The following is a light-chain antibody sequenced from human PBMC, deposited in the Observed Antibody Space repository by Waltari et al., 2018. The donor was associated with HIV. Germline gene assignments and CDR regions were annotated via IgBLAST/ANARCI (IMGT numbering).Light chain of an antibody. Sequence: DIQMTQSPSSLSASVGDRVTITCRASQSISRYLNWYQQKLGKAPKLLIYAASTLQSGVPSRFSGTGSGADFTLTISSLQPEDFATYYCQQSYSLPSTFGGGTKVDIK. CDR2: AAS. CDR3: QQSYSLPST. V-gene: IGKV1-39*01. CDR1: QSISRY. J-gene: IGKJ4*01.